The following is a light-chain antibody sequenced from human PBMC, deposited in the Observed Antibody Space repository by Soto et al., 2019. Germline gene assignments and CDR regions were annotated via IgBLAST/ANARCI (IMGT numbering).Light chain of an antibody. V-gene: IGKV3-15*01. CDR1: QSISSN. CDR2: GAS. Sequence: EIVMTQYPATLSVSPGERATLSCRASQSISSNLAWYQQKPGQAPRLLIYGASTRATGIPATFSGSGSVTETTLTISSLQSEDFAVYYWRQYNNWPFTFGPGTKVDIK. CDR3: RQYNNWPFT. J-gene: IGKJ3*01.